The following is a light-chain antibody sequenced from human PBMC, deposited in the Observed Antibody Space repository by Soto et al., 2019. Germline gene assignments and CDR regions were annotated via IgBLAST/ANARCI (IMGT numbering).Light chain of an antibody. CDR1: QSISSW. V-gene: IGKV1-5*03. Sequence: DIQMTQSPSTLSADVGDRVTITCRASQSISSWLAWYQQKPGKAPKLLIYKASSLESGVPSRFSGSGSGTEFTLTISSLQPDDFATYYCQQYNSYPYSFGQGTKLEIK. J-gene: IGKJ2*01. CDR2: KAS. CDR3: QQYNSYPYS.